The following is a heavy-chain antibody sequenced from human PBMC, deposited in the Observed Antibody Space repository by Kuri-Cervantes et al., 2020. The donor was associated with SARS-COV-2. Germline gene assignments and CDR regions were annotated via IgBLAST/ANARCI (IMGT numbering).Heavy chain of an antibody. V-gene: IGHV1-46*01. Sequence: ASVKVSCKASGYSFSSYDINWVRQAAGQGLEWMGIINPSGGSTSYAQKFQGRVTMTRDTSTSTAYMELSSLRSEDTAVYYCARTGWGRGLVDTAIGMGDYYYNYMDVWGKGTTVTVSS. J-gene: IGHJ6*03. CDR2: INPSGGST. CDR3: ARTGWGRGLVDTAIGMGDYYYNYMDV. D-gene: IGHD5-18*01. CDR1: GYSFSSYD.